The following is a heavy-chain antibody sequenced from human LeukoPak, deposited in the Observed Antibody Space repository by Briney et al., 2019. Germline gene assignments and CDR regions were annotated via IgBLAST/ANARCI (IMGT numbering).Heavy chain of an antibody. CDR1: GGSISSGGYY. CDR2: IYYSGST. CDR3: ARARSAAGNFDY. D-gene: IGHD6-13*01. V-gene: IGHV4-31*03. Sequence: PSQTLSLTCTVSGGSISSGGYYWSWIHQHPGRGLEWIGYIYYSGSTYYNPSLKSRVTISADTSKNQFPLTLSSVTAADTAVYYCARARSAAGNFDYWGQGTLVTVSS. J-gene: IGHJ4*02.